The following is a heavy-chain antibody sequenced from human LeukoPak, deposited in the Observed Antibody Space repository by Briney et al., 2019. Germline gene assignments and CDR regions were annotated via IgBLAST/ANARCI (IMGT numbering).Heavy chain of an antibody. D-gene: IGHD2-15*01. CDR3: ARRRVVVAATRDYGMDV. Sequence: SETLSLTYAVYGGSFSGYYWSWIRQPPGKGLEWIGEINHSGSTNYNPSLKSRVTISVDTSKNQFSLKLSSVTAADTAVYYCARRRVVVAATRDYGMDVWGQGTTVTVSS. CDR2: INHSGST. J-gene: IGHJ6*02. CDR1: GGSFSGYY. V-gene: IGHV4-34*01.